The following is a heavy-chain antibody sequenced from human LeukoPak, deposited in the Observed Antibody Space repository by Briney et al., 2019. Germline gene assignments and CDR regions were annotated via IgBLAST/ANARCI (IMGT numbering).Heavy chain of an antibody. CDR2: IYYSGST. D-gene: IGHD5-24*01. CDR1: GGSISGYY. CDR3: ARFIGRWLQGTYAFDI. V-gene: IGHV4-30-4*08. J-gene: IGHJ3*02. Sequence: SETLSLTCTVSGGSISGYYWSWIHQPPGKGLEWIGYIYYSGSTYYNPSLKSRVTISVDTSKNQFSLKLSSVTAADTAVYYCARFIGRWLQGTYAFDIWGQGTMVTVSS.